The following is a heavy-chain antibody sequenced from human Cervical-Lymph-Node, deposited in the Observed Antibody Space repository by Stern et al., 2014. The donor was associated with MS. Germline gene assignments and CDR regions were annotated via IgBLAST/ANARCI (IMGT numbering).Heavy chain of an antibody. V-gene: IGHV4-31*03. CDR3: ARSYELRSGSYYGPTDY. CDR1: SGSISSGGYY. CDR2: IYYNGNA. D-gene: IGHD3-10*01. Sequence: VQLVQSGPGLVKPSQTLSLTCTVSSGSISSGGYYWNWIRQPPGEGLEWIGSIYYNGNAFYSPSLKSRVSMSIDTSENQFSLNLNSVTAADTAVYYCARSYELRSGSYYGPTDYWGQGTLVTVSS. J-gene: IGHJ4*02.